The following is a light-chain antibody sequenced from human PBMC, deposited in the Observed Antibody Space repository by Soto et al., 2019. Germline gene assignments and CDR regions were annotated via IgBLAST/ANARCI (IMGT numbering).Light chain of an antibody. Sequence: IVLTHSPGTLSLSPWERATLSCRASQSVSSTYLAWYQQKPGQAPRLLIYGASSRATGIPDRFSGSGSGTDFTLTISRVEPEDFAVYYCQQYVSLPVTFGQGTRLAI. V-gene: IGKV3-20*01. CDR2: GAS. CDR1: QSVSSTY. CDR3: QQYVSLPVT. J-gene: IGKJ5*01.